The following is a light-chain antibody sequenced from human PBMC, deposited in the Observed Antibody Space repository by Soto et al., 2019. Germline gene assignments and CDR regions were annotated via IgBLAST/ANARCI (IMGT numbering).Light chain of an antibody. CDR2: EVS. Sequence: QSALTQPPSASGSPGQSVTISCTGTSSDVGGYNYVSWYQQHPGKAPKLMIYEVSKRPSGVPDRFSGSKSGNTASLTVSGLQAEDAADYYCSSYAGSNIVVFGGGTKVTVL. CDR1: SSDVGGYNY. CDR3: SSYAGSNIVV. V-gene: IGLV2-8*01. J-gene: IGLJ2*01.